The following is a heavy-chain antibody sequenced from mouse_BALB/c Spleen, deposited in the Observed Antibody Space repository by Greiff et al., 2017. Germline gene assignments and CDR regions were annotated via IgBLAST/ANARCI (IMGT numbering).Heavy chain of an antibody. Sequence: QVHLLQFAAELARPGASVKMSCKASGYTFTSYTMPWVKQSPGQGLEWIGYISPSSGYTEYNQKFKDKTTLTTDKSSSTAYMQLSSLTSEDSAVYYGAWRPRYAMDYWGQGTSVTVSS. CDR1: GYTFTSYT. CDR2: ISPSSGYT. J-gene: IGHJ4*01. V-gene: IGHV1-4*02. CDR3: AWRPRYAMDY.